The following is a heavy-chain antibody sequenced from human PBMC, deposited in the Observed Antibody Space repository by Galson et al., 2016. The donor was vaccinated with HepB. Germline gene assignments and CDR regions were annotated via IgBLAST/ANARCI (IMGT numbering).Heavy chain of an antibody. D-gene: IGHD3-16*01. CDR2: VHYSGTL. V-gene: IGHV4-39*01. CDR3: ATALITSDAFDI. J-gene: IGHJ3*02. Sequence: SETLSLTCSVSGGPINSSSYYWGWIRQPPGRGLEWIGSVHYSGTLYYKSSLMSRVLISVDTSKNQFSLRLRSVTAPDTAVYYCATALITSDAFDIWGQGTMVAVSS. CDR1: GGPINSSSYY.